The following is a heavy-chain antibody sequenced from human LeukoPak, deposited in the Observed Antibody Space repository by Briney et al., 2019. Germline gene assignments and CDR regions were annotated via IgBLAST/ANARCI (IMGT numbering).Heavy chain of an antibody. V-gene: IGHV3-23*01. CDR3: ARDFWGVAGVATGKDV. CDR1: GFTFSSYA. D-gene: IGHD3-16*01. J-gene: IGHJ6*02. CDR2: ISGSVGGT. Sequence: GGSLRLSCAASGFTFSSYAMSWVRQAPGKGLEWVSGISGSVGGTYYPDSAKGRFTISRDNTKNTLYLQMNSRRAEDTAVYYCARDFWGVAGVATGKDVWGQGTTVTVSS.